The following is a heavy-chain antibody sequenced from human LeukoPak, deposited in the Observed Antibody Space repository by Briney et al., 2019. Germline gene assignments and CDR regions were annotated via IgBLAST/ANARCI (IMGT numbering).Heavy chain of an antibody. CDR3: ARTRRKYYFDY. Sequence: PSETLSLTCAVYGGSFSGYYWSWIRQPPGKGLEWIGEINHSGSTNYNPSLKSRVTISVDTSKNQFSLKLSSVTAADTAVYYCARTRRKYYFDYWGQGTLVTVSS. J-gene: IGHJ4*02. V-gene: IGHV4-34*01. CDR2: INHSGST. CDR1: GGSFSGYY.